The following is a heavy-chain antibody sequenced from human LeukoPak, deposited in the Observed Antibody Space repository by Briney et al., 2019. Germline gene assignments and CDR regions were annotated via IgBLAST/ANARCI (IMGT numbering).Heavy chain of an antibody. Sequence: PGGSLRLSCAASGFTFSSYAMHWVRQAPGKGLEYVSAISSNGGSTYYANSVKGRFTISRDTSQNPLYLQMGSLRAQDMAVYYCARGGYGDSLGAFYIWGQGTLVTVSS. J-gene: IGHJ3*02. CDR3: ARGGYGDSLGAFYI. CDR2: ISSNGGST. V-gene: IGHV3-64*01. D-gene: IGHD4-17*01. CDR1: GFTFSSYA.